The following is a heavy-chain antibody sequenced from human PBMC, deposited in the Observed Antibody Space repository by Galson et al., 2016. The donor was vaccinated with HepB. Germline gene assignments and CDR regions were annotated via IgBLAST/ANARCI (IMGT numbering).Heavy chain of an antibody. CDR3: ARPPGPWSPIGGIYDS. J-gene: IGHJ4*02. CDR1: GGSVSSEHHY. CDR2: IYNTGTT. V-gene: IGHV4-61*01. Sequence: EPLSLTCTVSGGSVSSEHHYWTWIRQPPGKGLEWIGYIYNTGTTNFNPSLRSRVTMSVDTYETQFSLNLSSSTPADTAVYYCARPPGPWSPIGGIYDSWGQGRLVTVSS. D-gene: IGHD1-14*01.